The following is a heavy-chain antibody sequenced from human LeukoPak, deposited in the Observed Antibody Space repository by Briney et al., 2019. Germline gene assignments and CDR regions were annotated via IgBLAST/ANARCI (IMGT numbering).Heavy chain of an antibody. D-gene: IGHD4-17*01. J-gene: IGHJ4*02. Sequence: SETLSLTCAVSGYSISSGYYWGWIRQPPGKGLEWIGSIYHSGSTYYNPSLKSRVTISVDTSKNQFSLKLSSVTAADTAVYYCANLYGDYLNYWGQGILVTVSS. CDR1: GYSISSGYY. V-gene: IGHV4-38-2*01. CDR3: ANLYGDYLNY. CDR2: IYHSGST.